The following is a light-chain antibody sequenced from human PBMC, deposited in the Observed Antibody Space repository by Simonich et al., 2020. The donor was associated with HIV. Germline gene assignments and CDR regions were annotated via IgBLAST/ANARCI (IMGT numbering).Light chain of an antibody. CDR2: DDR. Sequence: SYVLTQPPSVSVAPGTRARITCGGNNIGSKIVHWYTQKPGQAPVLVVYDDRDRPSGIPERFSGSNSGGTATLTITRVEAGDEADYYCQAWDSSTVVFGGGTRPTVL. V-gene: IGLV3-21*01. CDR1: NIGSKI. J-gene: IGLJ2*01. CDR3: QAWDSSTVV.